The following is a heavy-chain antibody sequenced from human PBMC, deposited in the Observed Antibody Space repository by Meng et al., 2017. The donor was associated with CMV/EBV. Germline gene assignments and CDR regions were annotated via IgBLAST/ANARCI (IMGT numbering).Heavy chain of an antibody. J-gene: IGHJ4*02. CDR1: SGPVSSGC. D-gene: IGHD6-19*01. CDR3: ARGAGAWYGEYFDY. CDR2: VCGNGRI. Sequence: SETLSLTCTVSSGPVSSGCWSWIRQSPGRGLEWLGLVCGNGRIDFFPSLKNRLSISVDTYQGRLSLRLTSMTAADTAVYYCARGAGAWYGEYFDYWGQGTLVTVSS. V-gene: IGHV4-59*02.